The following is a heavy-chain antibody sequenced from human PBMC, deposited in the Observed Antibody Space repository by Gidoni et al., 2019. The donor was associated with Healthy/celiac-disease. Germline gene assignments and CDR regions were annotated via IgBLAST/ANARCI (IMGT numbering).Heavy chain of an antibody. CDR2: ISWNSGSI. V-gene: IGHV3-9*01. CDR3: AKDLWAYSSSSCLDY. Sequence: EVQLVESGGGLVQPGRSLRLSCAASGFTFDDYAMHWVRQAPGKGLEWVSGISWNSGSIGYADSVKGRFTISRDNAKNSLYLQMNSLRAEDTALYYCAKDLWAYSSSSCLDYWGQGTLVTVSS. D-gene: IGHD6-6*01. J-gene: IGHJ4*02. CDR1: GFTFDDYA.